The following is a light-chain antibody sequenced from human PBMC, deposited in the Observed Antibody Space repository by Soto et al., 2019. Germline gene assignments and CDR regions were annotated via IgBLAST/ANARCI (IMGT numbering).Light chain of an antibody. J-gene: IGKJ2*01. Sequence: EIGLTQSPGTLSLSPGERATLSCRASQSVSSSYLAWYQQKPGQAPRLLIYGASSRDTGIPDRFSGSGSGTDCTLTISRLEPEDVAVYYWQQYGSSPLYTFGQGTKLEIK. CDR2: GAS. CDR3: QQYGSSPLYT. V-gene: IGKV3-20*01. CDR1: QSVSSSY.